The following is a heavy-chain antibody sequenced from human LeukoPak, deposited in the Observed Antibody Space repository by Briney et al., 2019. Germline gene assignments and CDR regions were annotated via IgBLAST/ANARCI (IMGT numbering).Heavy chain of an antibody. Sequence: SETLSLTCTVSGGSISSYYWSWIRQPPGKGLEWIGYIYYSGSTNYNPSLKSRVTISVDTSKNQFSLKLGSVTAADTAVYYCAREGRITMVRGVTDAFDIWGQGTMVTVSS. CDR3: AREGRITMVRGVTDAFDI. CDR1: GGSISSYY. J-gene: IGHJ3*02. V-gene: IGHV4-59*01. D-gene: IGHD3-10*01. CDR2: IYYSGST.